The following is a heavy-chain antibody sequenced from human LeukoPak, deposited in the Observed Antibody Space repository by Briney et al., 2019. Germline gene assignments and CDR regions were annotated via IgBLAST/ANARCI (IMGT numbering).Heavy chain of an antibody. CDR2: IYYSGST. V-gene: IGHV4-39*07. D-gene: IGHD3-22*01. Sequence: SETLSLTCTVSGGSISSSNYYWDWIRQPPGKGLEWIGNIYYSGSTYYNPSLKSRVTISVDTSKNQFSLKLTSVTAADTAVYYCAGSGVGGYRIDYWGQGTLVTVSS. J-gene: IGHJ4*02. CDR1: GGSISSSNYY. CDR3: AGSGVGGYRIDY.